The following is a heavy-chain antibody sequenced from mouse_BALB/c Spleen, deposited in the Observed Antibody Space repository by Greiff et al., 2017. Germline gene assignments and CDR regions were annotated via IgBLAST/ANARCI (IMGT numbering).Heavy chain of an antibody. CDR1: GFTFSSFG. V-gene: IGHV5-17*02. CDR2: ISSGSSTI. J-gene: IGHJ4*01. CDR3: ARGRYEAMDY. D-gene: IGHD2-14*01. Sequence: EVKLVESGGGLVQPGGSRKLSCAASGFTFSSFGMHWVRQAPEKGLEWVAYISSGSSTIYYADTVKGRFTVSRDNPKNTRFLQMTSLRSEDTAMYYCARGRYEAMDYWGQGTSVTVSS.